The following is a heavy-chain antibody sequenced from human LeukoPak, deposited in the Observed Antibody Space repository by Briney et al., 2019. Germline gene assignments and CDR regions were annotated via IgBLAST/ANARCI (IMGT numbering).Heavy chain of an antibody. CDR1: GFTFSTYS. J-gene: IGHJ4*02. Sequence: PGGSLRLSCAASGFTFSTYSMNWVRQAPGKGLEWVSSISSSSTYIYYADSVKGRFTVSRDNAKNSLYLQMNSLKTEDTAVYYCTTDLDYYDSSGYTYYFDYWGQGTLVTVSS. CDR2: ISSSSTYI. CDR3: TTDLDYYDSSGYTYYFDY. D-gene: IGHD3-22*01. V-gene: IGHV3-21*03.